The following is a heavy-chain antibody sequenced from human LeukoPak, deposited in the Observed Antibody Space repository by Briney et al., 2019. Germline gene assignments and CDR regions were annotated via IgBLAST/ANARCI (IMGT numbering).Heavy chain of an antibody. J-gene: IGHJ4*02. V-gene: IGHV3-9*03. CDR2: ISWNGGRI. CDR3: AKTKLYNWNDGPFDY. D-gene: IGHD1-1*01. Sequence: PGGSLRLSCAASGFNLDDYAMHWVRQAPGKGLEWVSDISWNGGRIGYADSVKGRFTISRDNAKNSLYLQMNSLRAEDMALYYCAKTKLYNWNDGPFDYWGQGTLVTVSS. CDR1: GFNLDDYA.